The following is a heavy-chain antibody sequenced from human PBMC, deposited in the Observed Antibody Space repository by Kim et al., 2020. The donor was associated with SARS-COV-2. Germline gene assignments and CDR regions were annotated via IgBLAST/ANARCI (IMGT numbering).Heavy chain of an antibody. J-gene: IGHJ5*02. CDR1: GGSISSSSYY. CDR3: ASLSDYGDYFLFPEGGWFDP. D-gene: IGHD4-17*01. V-gene: IGHV4-39*01. CDR2: IYYSGST. Sequence: SETLSLTCTVSGGSISSSSYYWGWIRQPPGKGLEWIGSIYYSGSTYYNPSLKSRVTISVDTSKNQFSLKLSSVTAADTAVYYCASLSDYGDYFLFPEGGWFDPWGQGTLVTVSS.